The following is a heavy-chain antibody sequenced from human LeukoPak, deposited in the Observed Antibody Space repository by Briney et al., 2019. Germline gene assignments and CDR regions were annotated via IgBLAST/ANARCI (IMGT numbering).Heavy chain of an antibody. CDR1: DYSISSGYY. D-gene: IGHD1-26*01. CDR2: IYHSGST. CDR3: ARDGSRGYAFDY. V-gene: IGHV4-38-2*02. Sequence: PSETLSLTCTVSDYSISSGYYWGWTRQPPGKGLEWIGSIYHSGSTYYNPSLKSRVTISVDTSKNQFSLKLSSVTAADTAVYYCARDGSRGYAFDYWGQGTLVTVSS. J-gene: IGHJ4*02.